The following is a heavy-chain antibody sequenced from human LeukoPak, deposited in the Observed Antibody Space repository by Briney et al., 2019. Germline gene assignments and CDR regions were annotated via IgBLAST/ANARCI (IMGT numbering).Heavy chain of an antibody. J-gene: IGHJ3*02. CDR1: GFNFRNYA. V-gene: IGHV3-23*01. CDR3: ARGVGATARDAFDI. Sequence: GGSLRLSCTASGFNFRNYAMSWVRQAPGKGLEWVSSLGGSGTSTFYADSVKGRVTISRDNSLNTLYLQINSLRAEDTAVYYCARGVGATARDAFDIWGQGTMVTVSS. CDR2: LGGSGTST. D-gene: IGHD1-26*01.